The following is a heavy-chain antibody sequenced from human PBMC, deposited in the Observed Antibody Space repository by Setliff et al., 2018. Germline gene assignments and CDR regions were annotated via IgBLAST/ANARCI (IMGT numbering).Heavy chain of an antibody. Sequence: PSETLSRTCSVSGGSISRSYWTWIRQAPGKGMEWIGYIYRSGTTNYNPSLKSRLSMSVDTSKNEFSLKLRFVTAADTAVYYCARVDEEYCSGGTCYDWFDPWGPGTLVTV. CDR1: GGSISRSY. CDR3: ARVDEEYCSGGTCYDWFDP. J-gene: IGHJ5*02. CDR2: IYRSGTT. V-gene: IGHV4-59*01. D-gene: IGHD2-15*01.